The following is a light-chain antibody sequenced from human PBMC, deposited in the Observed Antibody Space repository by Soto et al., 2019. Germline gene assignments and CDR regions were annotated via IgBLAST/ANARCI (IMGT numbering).Light chain of an antibody. CDR2: EES. Sequence: DIQRTQSPSTLYASVGDRVTITCRASQSISGSLAWYQQKPGKAPNLLIYEESNLKSGVPSRFSGSGSGTEYTLTISSLQPDDSASDYCQQYNGYWTFGQGTRVEIK. CDR3: QQYNGYWT. J-gene: IGKJ1*01. V-gene: IGKV1-5*03. CDR1: QSISGS.